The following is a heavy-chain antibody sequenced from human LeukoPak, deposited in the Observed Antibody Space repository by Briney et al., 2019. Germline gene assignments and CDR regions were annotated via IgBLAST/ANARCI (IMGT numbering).Heavy chain of an antibody. D-gene: IGHD3-10*01. V-gene: IGHV3-53*01. CDR2: LYDGGPT. Sequence: PGGSLRFSCAASGFNVSRHYMTWVRQPPGKGVEWVSVLYDGGPTYYADSVKGRFTISRDNSRNMVYLQMVNLRAEDTAIYYCARDGRFGELTHWGQGTLVTVSS. CDR1: GFNVSRHY. CDR3: ARDGRFGELTH. J-gene: IGHJ4*02.